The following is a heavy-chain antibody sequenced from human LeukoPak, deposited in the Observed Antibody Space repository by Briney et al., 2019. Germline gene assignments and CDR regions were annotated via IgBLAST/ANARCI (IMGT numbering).Heavy chain of an antibody. Sequence: ASVKVSCKASGYTFTSYDINWVRQATGQGLEWMGWMNPNSGNTGYAQKFQGRVTMTRNTSISTAYMELSSLRSEDTAVYYCARREKAAGIYYYYYGMDVWGQGTTVTVSS. D-gene: IGHD6-13*01. J-gene: IGHJ6*02. V-gene: IGHV1-8*01. CDR2: MNPNSGNT. CDR1: GYTFTSYD. CDR3: ARREKAAGIYYYYYGMDV.